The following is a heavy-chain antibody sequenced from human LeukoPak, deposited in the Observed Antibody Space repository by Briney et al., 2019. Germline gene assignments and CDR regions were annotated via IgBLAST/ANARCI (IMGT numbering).Heavy chain of an antibody. CDR2: IYYSGST. J-gene: IGHJ3*02. CDR1: GGSISSYY. CDR3: AGEIVLMVPGAFDI. V-gene: IGHV4-59*01. D-gene: IGHD2-8*01. Sequence: SETLSLTXTVSGGSISSYYWSWIRQPPGKGVEWIGYIYYSGSTNYNPSLKSRVTISVDTSKNQFSLKLSSVTAADTAVYYRAGEIVLMVPGAFDIWGQGTMVTVSS.